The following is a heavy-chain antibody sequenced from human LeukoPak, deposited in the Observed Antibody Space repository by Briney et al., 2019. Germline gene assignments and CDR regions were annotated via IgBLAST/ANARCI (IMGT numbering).Heavy chain of an antibody. V-gene: IGHV4-59*08. CDR3: ARGHGDYAPPDY. J-gene: IGHJ4*02. CDR2: IYYSGST. D-gene: IGHD4-17*01. Sequence: PSETLSLTCTVSGGSISSYYWSWIRQPPGKGLEWIGYIYYSGSTNYNPSLKSRVTISVDTSKNQFSLKLSSVTAADTAVYYCARGHGDYAPPDYWGQGTLVTVSS. CDR1: GGSISSYY.